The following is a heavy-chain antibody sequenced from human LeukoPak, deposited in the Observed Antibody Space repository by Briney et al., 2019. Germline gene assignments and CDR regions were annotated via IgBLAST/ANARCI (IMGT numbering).Heavy chain of an antibody. V-gene: IGHV4-39*07. D-gene: IGHD6-19*01. CDR1: GGSISSSSYY. Sequence: SETLSLTCTVSGGSISSSSYYWGWIRQPPGKGLEWIGSIYYSGSTYYNPSLKSRVTISVDTSKNQFSLKLSSVTAADTAVYYCARGRIAVAGTFGYFDLWGRGTLVTVSS. CDR3: ARGRIAVAGTFGYFDL. CDR2: IYYSGST. J-gene: IGHJ2*01.